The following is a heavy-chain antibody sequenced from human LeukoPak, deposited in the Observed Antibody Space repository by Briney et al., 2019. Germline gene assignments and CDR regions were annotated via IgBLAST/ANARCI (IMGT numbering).Heavy chain of an antibody. CDR2: INPNSGGT. D-gene: IGHD3-10*01. Sequence: ASVKVSCKASGYTFTGYYMHWVRQAPGQGLEWMGWINPNSGGTNYAQKFQGRVTMTRDTSISTAYMELSRLRSDDTAVYYCARGVGGSGSYYKRNLDVWGKGTTVTISS. V-gene: IGHV1-2*02. J-gene: IGHJ6*04. CDR1: GYTFTGYY. CDR3: ARGVGGSGSYYKRNLDV.